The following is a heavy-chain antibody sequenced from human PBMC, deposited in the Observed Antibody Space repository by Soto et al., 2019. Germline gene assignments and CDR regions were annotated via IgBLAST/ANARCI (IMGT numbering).Heavy chain of an antibody. V-gene: IGHV3-30*18. J-gene: IGHJ5*02. Sequence: PGGSLRLSCAASGFTFSSYGMHWVRQAPGKGLEWVAVISYDGSNKYYADSVKGRFTISRDNSKNTLYLQMNSLRAEDTAVYHCAKDLFDADAFNWFDTWGQGTLVTVSS. CDR3: AKDLFDADAFNWFDT. CDR2: ISYDGSNK. CDR1: GFTFSSYG. D-gene: IGHD3-10*02.